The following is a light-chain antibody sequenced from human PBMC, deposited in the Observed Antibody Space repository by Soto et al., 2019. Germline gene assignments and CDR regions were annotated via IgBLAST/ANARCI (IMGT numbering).Light chain of an antibody. CDR2: SNN. CDR3: AAWDDSLNGVI. CDR1: SSNIGSHT. J-gene: IGLJ2*01. Sequence: QSVLTQPPSASGTPGHRITISCSGSSSNIGSHTVNWHQQVPGTAPKLLIYSNNERPSGVPDRFSGSKSGTSASLAISGLQSGDEADYYCAAWDDSLNGVIFGGGTKLTVL. V-gene: IGLV1-44*01.